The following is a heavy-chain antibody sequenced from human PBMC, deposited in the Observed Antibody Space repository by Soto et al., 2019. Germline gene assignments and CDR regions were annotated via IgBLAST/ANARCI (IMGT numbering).Heavy chain of an antibody. CDR1: GFTFSSHA. J-gene: IGHJ5*02. D-gene: IGHD1-7*01. V-gene: IGHV3-30-3*01. CDR2: ISYDGSNK. CDR3: AKDKLGTTWFDP. Sequence: QPGGSLRLSCAASGFTFSSHAMHWVRQAPGKGLEWVAVISYDGSNKYSADSVKGRFTISRDNSKNTLYLQMNSLRAEDTAVYYCAKDKLGTTWFDPWGQGTLVTVSS.